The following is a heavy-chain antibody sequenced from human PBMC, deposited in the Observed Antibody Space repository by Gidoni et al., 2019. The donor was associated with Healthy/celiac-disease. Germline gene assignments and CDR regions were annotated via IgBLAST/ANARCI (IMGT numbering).Heavy chain of an antibody. J-gene: IGHJ4*02. CDR1: GYSISSGYY. V-gene: IGHV4-38-2*01. CDR2: IYHSGST. Sequence: QVQLQESGPGRVKPSETLSLTCAVSGYSISSGYYWGWIRQPPGKGLEWIGSIYHSGSTYYNPSLKSRVTISVDTSKNQFSLKLSSVTAAYTAVYYCATSLAVAGFDYWGQGTLVTVSS. D-gene: IGHD6-19*01. CDR3: ATSLAVAGFDY.